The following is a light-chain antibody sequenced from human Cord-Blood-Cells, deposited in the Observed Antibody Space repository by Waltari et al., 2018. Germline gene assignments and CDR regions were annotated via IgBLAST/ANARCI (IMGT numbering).Light chain of an antibody. CDR2: EGS. J-gene: IGLJ3*02. Sequence: QSALTQPASVSGSPGQSITISCTGTSSDVGSYNLVSWYQQHPGKAPKLMIYEGSKRPSGVSNRFSGSKSGNTASLTSSGLQAEDEADYYCCSYAGRSINWVFGGGTKLTVL. CDR1: SSDVGSYNL. V-gene: IGLV2-23*01. CDR3: CSYAGRSINWV.